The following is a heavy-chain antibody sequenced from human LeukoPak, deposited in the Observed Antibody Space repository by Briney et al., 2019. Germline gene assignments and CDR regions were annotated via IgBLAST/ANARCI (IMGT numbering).Heavy chain of an antibody. CDR2: ISYDGSNK. CDR1: GFTFSSYA. D-gene: IGHD6-13*01. J-gene: IGHJ4*02. Sequence: PGGSLRLSCAASGFTFSSYAMHWVRQAPGKGLEWVAVISYDGSNKYYADSVKGRFTISRDNSKNTLYLQMNSLRAEDTAVYYCARGPSSWYYYFDYWGQGTLVTVSS. V-gene: IGHV3-30*04. CDR3: ARGPSSWYYYFDY.